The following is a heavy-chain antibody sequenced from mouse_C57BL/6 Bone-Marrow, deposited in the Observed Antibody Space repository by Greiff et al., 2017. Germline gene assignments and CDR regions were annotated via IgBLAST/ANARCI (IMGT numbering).Heavy chain of an antibody. J-gene: IGHJ2*01. D-gene: IGHD1-1*01. Sequence: EVQVVESGPELVKPGASVKISCKASGYSFTGYFMNWVKQSHGKSLEWIGRINPYNGDTFYNQKFKGKATLTVDKSSSTAHMELLSLTSEDFAVYYCARERNYYGSSSYYFDYWGQGTTLTVSS. CDR2: INPYNGDT. CDR1: GYSFTGYF. CDR3: ARERNYYGSSSYYFDY. V-gene: IGHV1-37*01.